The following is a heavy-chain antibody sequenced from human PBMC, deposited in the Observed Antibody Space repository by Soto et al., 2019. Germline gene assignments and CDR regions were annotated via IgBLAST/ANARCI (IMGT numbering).Heavy chain of an antibody. D-gene: IGHD6-13*01. J-gene: IGHJ4*02. Sequence: QITLTESGPTLVKPTQTLTLTCTFSGFSFSTSAVGVGWIRQPPGKALEWLALIYWDDDKRYSPFLKSRLTITTDTSTNQVVLTMTNMDPVDTGTYYSAHLYWAASGTRYYFDYWGQGTLVTVSS. CDR1: GFSFSTSAVG. CDR3: AHLYWAASGTRYYFDY. CDR2: IYWDDDK. V-gene: IGHV2-5*02.